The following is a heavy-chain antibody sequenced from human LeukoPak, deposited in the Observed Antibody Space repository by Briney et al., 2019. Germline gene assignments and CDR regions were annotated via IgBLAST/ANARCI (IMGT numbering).Heavy chain of an antibody. CDR1: GGSFSGYY. V-gene: IGHV4-34*01. Sequence: SETLSLTCAVYGGSFSGYYWSLIRQPPGKGLEWIGTIYYSGTTYYNPSLKSRVTISVDTSKNQFSLELSSMAAADTAVYYCARGPTLKYFHHWGQGTLVSVSS. CDR2: IYYSGTT. J-gene: IGHJ1*01. CDR3: ARGPTLKYFHH.